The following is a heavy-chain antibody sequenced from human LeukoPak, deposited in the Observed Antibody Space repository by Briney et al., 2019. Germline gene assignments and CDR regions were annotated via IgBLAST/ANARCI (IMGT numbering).Heavy chain of an antibody. CDR2: IIPIFGTA. V-gene: IGHV1-69*05. J-gene: IGHJ5*02. Sequence: EASVKVSCKASGGTFSSYAISWVRQAPGQGLEWMGGIIPIFGTANYAQKFQGRVTITTDESTSTAYMELSSLRSEDTAVYYCARDLTTIGETYNWFDPWGQGTLVTVSS. CDR1: GGTFSSYA. CDR3: ARDLTTIGETYNWFDP. D-gene: IGHD3-10*01.